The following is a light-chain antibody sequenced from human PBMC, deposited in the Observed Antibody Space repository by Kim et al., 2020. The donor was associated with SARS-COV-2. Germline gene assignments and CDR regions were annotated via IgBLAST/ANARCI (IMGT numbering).Light chain of an antibody. CDR3: QAWDSSTAV. CDR1: RWGEKC. V-gene: IGLV3-1*01. Sequence: PGKTASTTCSGDRWGEKCASWYQQKSGRSPGLVIHQDSKRPSGIPERFSGSNSGNTATLTISGTQAMDEADYYCQAWDSSTAVFGTGTKVTVL. J-gene: IGLJ1*01. CDR2: QDS.